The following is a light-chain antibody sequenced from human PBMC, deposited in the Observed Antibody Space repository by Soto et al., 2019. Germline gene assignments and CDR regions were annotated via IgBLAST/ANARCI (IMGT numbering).Light chain of an antibody. CDR2: MNN. CDR3: VAWDDNLSSRV. V-gene: IGLV1-47*01. J-gene: IGLJ3*02. Sequence: QAVVTQPPSLSGTPGQTVTISCIGSRSNIGSAIVHWYQQLPGTAPKHLIYMNNQRPSGVPDRFSGSKSGTSASLVITGLRPEDEADYNCVAWDDNLSSRVFGGGTKLTVL. CDR1: RSNIGSAI.